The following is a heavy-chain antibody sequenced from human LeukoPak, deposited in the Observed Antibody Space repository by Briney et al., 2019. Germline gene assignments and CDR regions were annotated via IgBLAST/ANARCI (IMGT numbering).Heavy chain of an antibody. CDR1: GFTFSSYD. Sequence: GGSLRLSCAASGFTFSSYDMTWVRQAPGRGLEWVSSIRPRGDNTYYGDSVKGRFTVSRDNSKNTVYLEMNNMRVDDTAVYYCARVAGWHWFXPWGXGTLVTVSS. CDR3: ARVAGWHWFXP. J-gene: IGHJ5*02. D-gene: IGHD6-19*01. CDR2: IRPRGDNT. V-gene: IGHV3-23*01.